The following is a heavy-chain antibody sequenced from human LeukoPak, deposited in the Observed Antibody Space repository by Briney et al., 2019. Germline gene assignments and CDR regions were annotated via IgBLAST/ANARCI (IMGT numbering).Heavy chain of an antibody. J-gene: IGHJ3*02. CDR1: GYNFTTYW. V-gene: IGHV5-51*01. CDR3: ARLAYCGGDCYSRAFQI. Sequence: GESLKISCKGSGYNFTTYWIGWVRQMPGKGLEWMGIIYPGDSDTRYSPSFQGQVTISADKSIRTAYLQWRSLKASDTAKYYCARLAYCGGDCYSRAFQIWGQGTRVTVSS. D-gene: IGHD2-21*02. CDR2: IYPGDSDT.